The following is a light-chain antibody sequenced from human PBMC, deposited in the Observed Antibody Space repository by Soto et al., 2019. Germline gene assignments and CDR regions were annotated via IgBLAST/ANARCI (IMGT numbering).Light chain of an antibody. CDR2: HAS. CDR3: QQYASSPLT. Sequence: EIVLTQSPGTLSLSPGERATLSCRASQSVGRDYLAWYQQNPGQAPRLLIYHASNRATGIPDRFSGSGSGTDFTLTISRLEPEDFAEFYCQQYASSPLTFGGGTKVEIK. V-gene: IGKV3-20*01. CDR1: QSVGRDY. J-gene: IGKJ4*01.